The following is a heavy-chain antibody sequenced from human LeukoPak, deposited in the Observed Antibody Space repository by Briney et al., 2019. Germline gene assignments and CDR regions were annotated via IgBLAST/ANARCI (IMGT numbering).Heavy chain of an antibody. CDR2: IYYSGST. J-gene: IGHJ3*02. CDR3: AREYSDAFDI. Sequence: PSETLSLTCAVSGGSVSSYYWSWLRQHPGKGLEWLGYIYYSGSTNYNPSLKSRVTISVDTSKNQFSLKLSSVTAADTAVYYCAREYSDAFDIWGQGTMVTVSS. CDR1: GGSVSSYY. V-gene: IGHV4-59*02. D-gene: IGHD2-21*01.